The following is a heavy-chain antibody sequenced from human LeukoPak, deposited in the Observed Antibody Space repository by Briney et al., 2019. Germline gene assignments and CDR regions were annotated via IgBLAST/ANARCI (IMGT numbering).Heavy chain of an antibody. Sequence: SETLSLTCTVSGGPISSYYWSWIRQPPGKGLEWIGYIYYSGSTYYNPSLKSRVTISVDTSKNQFSLKLSSVTAADTAVYYCARDSGSYSHDFDYWGQGTLVTVSS. CDR3: ARDSGSYSHDFDY. J-gene: IGHJ4*02. CDR1: GGPISSYY. V-gene: IGHV4-59*12. D-gene: IGHD1-26*01. CDR2: IYYSGST.